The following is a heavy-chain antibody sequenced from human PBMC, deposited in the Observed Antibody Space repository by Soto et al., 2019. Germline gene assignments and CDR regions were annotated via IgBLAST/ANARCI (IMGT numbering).Heavy chain of an antibody. Sequence: ASVKVSCKASGYTFTSYAMHWVRQAPGQRLEWMGWINASNGNTKYSQKFQGRVTITRDTSASTAYMELSSLRSEDTAVYYCAGVYDYIWGSYRSSNNWFDPWGQGTLVTVSS. CDR3: AGVYDYIWGSYRSSNNWFDP. CDR1: GYTFTSYA. J-gene: IGHJ5*02. D-gene: IGHD3-16*02. V-gene: IGHV1-3*01. CDR2: INASNGNT.